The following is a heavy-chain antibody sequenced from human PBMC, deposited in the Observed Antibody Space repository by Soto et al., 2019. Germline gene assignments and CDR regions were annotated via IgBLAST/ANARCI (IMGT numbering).Heavy chain of an antibody. J-gene: IGHJ4*02. Sequence: HPEGSLRLSCSASGFTTSSYAMSWVRQATGKGLEWVSTISASGDGTYYADSVKGRFTISRDNSKSTLSLQMNSLRAEDTAVYYCAKRPGYSSTWHYFDYWGQGT. CDR3: AKRPGYSSTWHYFDY. CDR2: ISASGDGT. CDR1: GFTTSSYA. V-gene: IGHV3-23*01. D-gene: IGHD6-19*01.